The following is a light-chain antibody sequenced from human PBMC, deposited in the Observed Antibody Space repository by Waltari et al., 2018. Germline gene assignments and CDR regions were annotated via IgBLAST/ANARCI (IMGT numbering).Light chain of an antibody. CDR2: AAS. V-gene: IGKV1-12*01. CDR3: QQAHTFPPT. CDR1: QGIRSW. J-gene: IGKJ3*01. Sequence: DIQMTQSPPSVSASVGDRFTFTCRASQGIRSWLAWYQQRPGKAPKLLIYAASSLQSGVPSRFSGSGSGTDFTLTISSLQPEDFATYYCQQAHTFPPTFGPGTKVHIQ.